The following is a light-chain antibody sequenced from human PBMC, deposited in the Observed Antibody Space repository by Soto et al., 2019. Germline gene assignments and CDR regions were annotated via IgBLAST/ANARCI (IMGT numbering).Light chain of an antibody. CDR2: SSD. CDR1: SSNSGSNH. J-gene: IGLJ2*01. CDR3: SARDDTLSGVV. V-gene: IGLV1-47*01. Sequence: QSVLTQPPSASGTPGQRVTISCSGSSSNSGSNHVYWYQQFPGMAPKLLMYSSDQRPTGVSDRFSGSKSGTSASLAISGLRSDDEADYYCSARDDTLSGVVFGGGTKLTVL.